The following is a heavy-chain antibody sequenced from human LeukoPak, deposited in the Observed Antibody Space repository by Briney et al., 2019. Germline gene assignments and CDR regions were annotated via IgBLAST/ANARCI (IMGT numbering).Heavy chain of an antibody. Sequence: PSETLSLTCTVSGGSISSSSYYWGWIRQPPGKGLEWIGSIYYSRSTYYNPSLKSRVTISVDTSKNQFSLKLSSVTAADTAVYYCASPPAGAFDIWGQGTMVTVSS. J-gene: IGHJ3*02. V-gene: IGHV4-39*01. CDR3: ASPPAGAFDI. CDR1: GGSISSSSYY. CDR2: IYYSRST.